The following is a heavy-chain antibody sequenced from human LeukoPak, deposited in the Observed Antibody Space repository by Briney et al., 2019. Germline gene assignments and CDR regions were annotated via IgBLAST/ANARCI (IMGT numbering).Heavy chain of an antibody. CDR3: AKDHLRVELRFLEWLPNGYYFDY. CDR2: ISGSGGST. D-gene: IGHD3-3*01. Sequence: GGSLRLSCAASGFTFSSYAMSWVRQAPGKGLEWVSAISGSGGSTYNADSVKGRFTISRDNSKNTLYLQMNSLRAEDTAVYYCAKDHLRVELRFLEWLPNGYYFDYWGQGTLVTVSS. CDR1: GFTFSSYA. J-gene: IGHJ4*02. V-gene: IGHV3-23*01.